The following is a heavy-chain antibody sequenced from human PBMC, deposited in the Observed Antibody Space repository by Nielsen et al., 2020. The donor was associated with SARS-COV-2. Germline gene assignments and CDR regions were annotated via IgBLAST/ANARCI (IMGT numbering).Heavy chain of an antibody. CDR2: ISYDGSNK. CDR1: GFTFSTYG. D-gene: IGHD2-15*01. V-gene: IGHV3-30*18. J-gene: IGHJ4*02. CDR3: AKDWTAIVVVPSGGVDY. Sequence: GESLKISWAASGFTFSTYGMHWGRQAPGKGLERVAAISYDGSNKYYVDSVKGRFTISRDNSKNTLYLQMSSLREEDTAVYYCAKDWTAIVVVPSGGVDYWGQGTLVTVSS.